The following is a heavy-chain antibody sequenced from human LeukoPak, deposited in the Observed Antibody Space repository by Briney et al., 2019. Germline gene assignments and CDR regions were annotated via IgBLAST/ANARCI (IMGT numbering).Heavy chain of an antibody. Sequence: SQTLSLTCAISGDSVSSNSVAWNWIRQSPSRGLEWLGRTYYRSKWFNDFAVSVKSRITINPDTSKNQFSLQLNSVTPEDTAVYYCARGAWENYWRGMAVWGQGTTVTVSS. CDR1: GDSVSSNSVA. D-gene: IGHD1-26*01. CDR3: ARGAWENYWRGMAV. CDR2: TYYRSKWFN. V-gene: IGHV6-1*01. J-gene: IGHJ6*02.